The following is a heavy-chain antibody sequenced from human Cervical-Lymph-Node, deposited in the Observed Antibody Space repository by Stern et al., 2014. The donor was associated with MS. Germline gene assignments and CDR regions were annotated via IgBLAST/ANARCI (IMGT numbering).Heavy chain of an antibody. Sequence: VQLVESGGAVVQPGRSLRLSCTASGFTFSSYGMHWVRQAPGQGLEWVTVISYDGKHKSYAASVKGRFTISRDNSKNTLHLQMNSVTPDDTAIYYCARDYEDTSMLFDHWGQGTLVTVSS. J-gene: IGHJ4*02. V-gene: IGHV3-30*03. D-gene: IGHD2-8*01. CDR2: ISYDGKHK. CDR1: GFTFSSYG. CDR3: ARDYEDTSMLFDH.